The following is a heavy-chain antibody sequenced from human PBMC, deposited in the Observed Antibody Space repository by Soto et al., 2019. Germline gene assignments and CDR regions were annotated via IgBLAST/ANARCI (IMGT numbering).Heavy chain of an antibody. CDR2: ISGSGGST. D-gene: IGHD3-3*01. CDR1: GFTFSSYA. Sequence: GGSLRLSCAASGFTFSSYAMSWVRQAPGKGLGWVSAISGSGGSTYYADSVKGRFTISRDNSKNTLYLQMNSLRAEDTAVYYCAKDLDFWSGYYTSVYFDYWGQGTLVTVSS. V-gene: IGHV3-23*01. J-gene: IGHJ4*02. CDR3: AKDLDFWSGYYTSVYFDY.